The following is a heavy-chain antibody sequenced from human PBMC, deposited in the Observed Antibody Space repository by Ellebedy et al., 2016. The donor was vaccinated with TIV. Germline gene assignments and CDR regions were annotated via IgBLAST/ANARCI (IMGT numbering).Heavy chain of an antibody. CDR3: ARGGRDGYKAPPAK. CDR2: LVPIFGTA. J-gene: IGHJ4*02. CDR1: GDTFSSYT. V-gene: IGHV1-69*13. D-gene: IGHD5-24*01. Sequence: SVKVSCKASGDTFSSYTISWVRQAPGQGLEWMGGLVPIFGTANYAQKFQGRVTISADESTNTAYMELSSLRSEDTAVYFCARGGRDGYKAPPAKWGQGTLVTVSS.